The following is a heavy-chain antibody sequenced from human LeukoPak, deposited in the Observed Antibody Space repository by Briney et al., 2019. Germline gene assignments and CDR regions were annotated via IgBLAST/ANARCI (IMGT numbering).Heavy chain of an antibody. J-gene: IGHJ4*01. CDR3: AREIYYYGSGRDFDY. CDR1: GYTFTCYY. CDR2: INPNSGGK. V-gene: IGHV1-2*02. Sequence: ASVKLTCKASGYTFTCYYMHWVRQAPGQGLEWMGWINPNSGGKNYATKFQGRVTMTRDTSISTAYMELSRLRSDDTAVYYCAREIYYYGSGRDFDYWGHGTLVT. D-gene: IGHD3-10*01.